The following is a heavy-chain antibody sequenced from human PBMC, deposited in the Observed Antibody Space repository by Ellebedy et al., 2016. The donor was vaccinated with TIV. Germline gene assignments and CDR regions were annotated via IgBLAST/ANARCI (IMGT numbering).Heavy chain of an antibody. V-gene: IGHV3-7*01. J-gene: IGHJ5*02. Sequence: GGSLRLSCAASGFNFRSYWMTWVRQAPGKGLEWVAKIRQEGDEIYYVESVKGRFTISRDNAKNSLFLQMNSLRVEERAVYYCARRASYGDYAVQVNPWFDPWGQGTLVTVSS. D-gene: IGHD4-17*01. CDR2: IRQEGDEI. CDR3: ARRASYGDYAVQVNPWFDP. CDR1: GFNFRSYW.